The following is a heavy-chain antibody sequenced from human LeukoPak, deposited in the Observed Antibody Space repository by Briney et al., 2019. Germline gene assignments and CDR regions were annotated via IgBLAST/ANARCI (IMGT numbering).Heavy chain of an antibody. Sequence: GGSLRLSCAASGFTFSSYDMTWVRQAPGKGLEWVSYIGSSGSIIYYADSVKGRFTISRDNAKNSLYLQMNSLRAEDTAAYYCARDVNGYFDYWGQGTLVTVSS. J-gene: IGHJ4*02. V-gene: IGHV3-48*03. CDR2: IGSSGSII. CDR3: ARDVNGYFDY. CDR1: GFTFSSYD.